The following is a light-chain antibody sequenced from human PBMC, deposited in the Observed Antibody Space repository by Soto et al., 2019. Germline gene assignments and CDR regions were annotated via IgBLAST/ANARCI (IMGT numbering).Light chain of an antibody. V-gene: IGLV2-8*01. CDR2: EVS. CDR3: SSYAGSNNLV. J-gene: IGLJ2*01. CDR1: SSDVGGYNY. Sequence: QSALTQPPSASGSPGQSGTISCTGTSSDVGGYNYVSWYQQHPGKAPNLMIYEVSKRPSGVPDRFSGSKSGNTASLTVSGLQADDEADSYCSSYAGSNNLVFGGGTQLTGL.